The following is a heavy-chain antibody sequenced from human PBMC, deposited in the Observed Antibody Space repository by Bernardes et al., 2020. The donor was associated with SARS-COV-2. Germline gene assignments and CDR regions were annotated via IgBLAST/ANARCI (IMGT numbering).Heavy chain of an antibody. V-gene: IGHV3-23*01. CDR2: IGGRGRAT. CDR1: GFTFSAYA. D-gene: IGHD3-3*01. J-gene: IGHJ4*02. CDR3: AKATKDFWSGYYFDS. Sequence: GGSLRLSCAASGFTFSAYAMTWVRLAPGKGLEWVSSIGGRGRATYYTDSVRGRFTVSRDNSKNTLYLQMNSLRAEDTAVYYCAKATKDFWSGYYFDSWGQGTLVTVSS.